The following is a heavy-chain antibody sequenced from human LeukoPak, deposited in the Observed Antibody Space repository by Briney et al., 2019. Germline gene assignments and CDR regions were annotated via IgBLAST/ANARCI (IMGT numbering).Heavy chain of an antibody. J-gene: IGHJ4*02. CDR2: ISTDGSST. V-gene: IGHV3-74*01. Sequence: QPGGSLRLSCAASGFTVSSSYMSWVRQAPGKGLVWVSGISTDGSSTSYADSVKGRFTISRDNAKNTLYLQMNSLTVEDTAVYYCARDHLSGDYAYWGQGTLVTVSS. CDR1: GFTVSSSY. CDR3: ARDHLSGDYAY. D-gene: IGHD4-17*01.